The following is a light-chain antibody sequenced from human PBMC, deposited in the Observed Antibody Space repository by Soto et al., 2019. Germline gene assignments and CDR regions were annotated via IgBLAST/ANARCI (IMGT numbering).Light chain of an antibody. CDR2: GAS. J-gene: IGKJ4*01. CDR1: QSVSSN. V-gene: IGKV3-15*01. Sequence: EIVMTQSPATLSVSPGERATLSCRASQSVSSNLAWYQQKPGQAPRLLIYGASTRATGIPARFSGSGSGTEFTLTISSLQPEDFAVYYCQQYNNWVTFGGGTKVEI. CDR3: QQYNNWVT.